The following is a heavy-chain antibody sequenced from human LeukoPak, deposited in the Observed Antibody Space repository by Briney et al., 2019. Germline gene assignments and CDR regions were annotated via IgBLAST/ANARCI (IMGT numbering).Heavy chain of an antibody. CDR1: GFTFSSYS. CDR3: ARGTVVAATLFDY. V-gene: IGHV3-21*01. D-gene: IGHD2-15*01. CDR2: ISSSSSYI. J-gene: IGHJ4*02. Sequence: PGGSLRLSCAASGFTFSSYSMNWVRQAPGKGLEWVSSISSSSSYIYYADSVKGRFTISRDNAKNSLYLQMNSLRAEDTAVYYRARGTVVAATLFDYWGQGTLVTVSS.